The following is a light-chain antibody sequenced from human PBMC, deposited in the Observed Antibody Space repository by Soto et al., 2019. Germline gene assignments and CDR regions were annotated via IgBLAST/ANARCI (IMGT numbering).Light chain of an antibody. J-gene: IGKJ3*01. CDR1: QSVSSNN. CDR3: QQYGRSRIK. Sequence: EIVLTQSPGTLSLSPGERATLSCRASQSVSSNNLAWYQQRPGQAPRVGIYGASTRATGIPERFSVSVSGTVFTLTISRLEPEDFAVYYCQQYGRSRIKFGPGTKVDIK. V-gene: IGKV3-20*01. CDR2: GAS.